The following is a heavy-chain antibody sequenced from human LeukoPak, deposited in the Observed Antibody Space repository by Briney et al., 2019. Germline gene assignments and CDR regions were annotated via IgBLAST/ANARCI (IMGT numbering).Heavy chain of an antibody. CDR3: ARAPGIAAAGTHFDF. V-gene: IGHV4-59*01. D-gene: IGHD6-13*01. CDR1: GGSLSSYY. CDR2: IYYSGSA. Sequence: SETLSLTSTVSGGSLSSYYWSWIRQPPGKGLEWIGYIYYSGSAKYNPSLKSRVTISVDTSKNQFSLKLSSVTAGDTAVYYCARAPGIAAAGTHFDFWGQGTLVTVSS. J-gene: IGHJ4*02.